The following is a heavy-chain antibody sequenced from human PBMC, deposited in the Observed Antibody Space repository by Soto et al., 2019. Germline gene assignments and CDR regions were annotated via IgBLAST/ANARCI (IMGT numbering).Heavy chain of an antibody. CDR1: GYSFNNYW. V-gene: IGHV5-51*01. CDR2: IYPGDSDA. CDR3: ATPGRDYYHNFDY. D-gene: IGHD3-22*01. Sequence: GESLKISCKGSGYSFNNYWIAWVRQMPGKGLEWMGIIYPGDSDARYSPSFQGQVTISVDKSITTADLQWSSLKASDTAMYYCATPGRDYYHNFDYWGQGTLVTVSS. J-gene: IGHJ4*02.